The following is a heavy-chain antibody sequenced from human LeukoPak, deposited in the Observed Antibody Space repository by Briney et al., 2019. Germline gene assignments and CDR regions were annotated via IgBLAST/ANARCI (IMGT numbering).Heavy chain of an antibody. Sequence: GGSLRLSCEASGFTFSSYAMSWVRQAPGKGLEWVSAISGSGGSTYYADSVKGRFTISRDNSKNTLYLQMNSLRAEDTAVYYCAKGPERRYCSGGSCYSTDWGQGTLVTVSS. J-gene: IGHJ4*02. V-gene: IGHV3-23*01. CDR1: GFTFSSYA. D-gene: IGHD2-15*01. CDR2: ISGSGGST. CDR3: AKGPERRYCSGGSCYSTD.